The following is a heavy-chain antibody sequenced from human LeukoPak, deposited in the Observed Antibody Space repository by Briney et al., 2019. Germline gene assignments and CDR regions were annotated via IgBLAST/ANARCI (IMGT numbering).Heavy chain of an antibody. Sequence: ASVKVSCKVSGYTLTELSMHWVQQAPGKGLEWMGGFDPEDGETIYAQKFQGRVTMTEDTSTDTAYMELSSLRSEDTAVYYCATGGYDFWSGYFPFDYWGQGTLVTVSS. D-gene: IGHD3-3*01. J-gene: IGHJ4*02. CDR3: ATGGYDFWSGYFPFDY. CDR1: GYTLTELS. V-gene: IGHV1-24*01. CDR2: FDPEDGET.